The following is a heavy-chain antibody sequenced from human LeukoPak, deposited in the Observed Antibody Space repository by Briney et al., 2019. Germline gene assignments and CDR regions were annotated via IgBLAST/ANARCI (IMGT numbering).Heavy chain of an antibody. V-gene: IGHV4-59*12. J-gene: IGHJ6*03. D-gene: IGHD2-2*01. CDR2: IYYSGST. CDR3: AREDYLPIVVVPAANLDYYYYYYMDV. CDR1: GGSISSYY. Sequence: SETLSLTCTVSGGSISSYYWSWIRQPPGKGLEWIGYIYYSGSTNYNPSLKSRVTISVDTSKNQFSLKLSSVTAADTAVYYCAREDYLPIVVVPAANLDYYYYYYMDVWGKGTTVTVSS.